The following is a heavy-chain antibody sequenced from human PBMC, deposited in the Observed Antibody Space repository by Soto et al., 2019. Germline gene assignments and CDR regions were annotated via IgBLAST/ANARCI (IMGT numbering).Heavy chain of an antibody. J-gene: IGHJ4*02. CDR2: ISGSGGST. D-gene: IGHD3-22*01. CDR3: AKDLGIVVVITLFDY. CDR1: GFTFSSYA. Sequence: EVQLLESGGGLVQPGGSVRLSCAASGFTFSSYAMSWVRQAPGKGLEWVSAISGSGGSTDYADSVKGRFTISRDNSKNTLYLHMNSLRAEDTAVYYCAKDLGIVVVITLFDYWGQGTLVTVSS. V-gene: IGHV3-23*01.